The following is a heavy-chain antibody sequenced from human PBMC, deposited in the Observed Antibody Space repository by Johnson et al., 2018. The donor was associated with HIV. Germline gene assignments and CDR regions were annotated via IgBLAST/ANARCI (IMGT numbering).Heavy chain of an antibody. J-gene: IGHJ3*02. CDR2: INQDGVEK. D-gene: IGHD6-19*01. CDR3: VRGGAVAPSSGFDI. CDR1: GFTFSTSW. Sequence: VQLVESGGGLVQPGGSMRLSCAASGFTFSTSWMSWVRQAPGKGLGWVANINQDGVEKYYVDYVKGRFTISRDNATNSLFLQMNIVRDEDTAVYYCVRGGAVAPSSGFDIWGQGTKVTVSS. V-gene: IGHV3-7*05.